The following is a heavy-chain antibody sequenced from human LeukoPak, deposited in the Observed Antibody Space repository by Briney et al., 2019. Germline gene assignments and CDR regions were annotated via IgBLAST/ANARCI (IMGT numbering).Heavy chain of an antibody. CDR3: ASGDYDYVWGSYRDRPPFDY. D-gene: IGHD3-16*02. CDR1: GFTFSSYW. Sequence: GSLRLSCAASGFTFSSYWMSWVRQAPGKGLEWVANIKQDGSEKYYVDSVKGRFTISRDNAKNSLYLQMNSLRAEDTAVYYCASGDYDYVWGSYRDRPPFDYWGQGTLVTVSS. CDR2: IKQDGSEK. J-gene: IGHJ4*02. V-gene: IGHV3-7*01.